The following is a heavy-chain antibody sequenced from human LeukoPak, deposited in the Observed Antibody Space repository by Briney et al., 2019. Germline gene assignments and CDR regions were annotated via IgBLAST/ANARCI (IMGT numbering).Heavy chain of an antibody. CDR2: ISAYNGNT. CDR1: GYTFTSYG. Sequence: GASVKVSCKASGYTFTSYGISWVRQAPGQGLEWMVWISAYNGNTNYAQKLQGRATMTTDTSTSTAYMELRSLRSDDTAVYYCARDALAWLYYYYYYYIDVWGKGTTVTVSS. CDR3: ARDALAWLYYYYYYYIDV. D-gene: IGHD5-12*01. J-gene: IGHJ6*03. V-gene: IGHV1-18*01.